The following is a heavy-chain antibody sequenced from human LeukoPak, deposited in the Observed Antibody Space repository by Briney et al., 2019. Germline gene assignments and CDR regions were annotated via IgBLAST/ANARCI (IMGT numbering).Heavy chain of an antibody. V-gene: IGHV1-2*02. CDR1: GFTFTRYY. D-gene: IGHD2-2*01. J-gene: IGHJ4*02. CDR2: INLNSGGT. CDR3: ARVEDPDIVVVPAADNFDY. Sequence: GASVKVSCKASGFTFTRYYLHWVRQAPGQGREYMGWINLNSGGTNYAQRFRGRVAMTRDTSISTAYMELSSLMSDDTAVYYCARVEDPDIVVVPAADNFDYWGQGTLVTVSS.